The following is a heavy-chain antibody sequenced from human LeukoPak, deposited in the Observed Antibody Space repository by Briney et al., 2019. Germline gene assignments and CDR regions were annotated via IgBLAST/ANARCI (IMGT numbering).Heavy chain of an antibody. Sequence: GESLKISCKASGYTFTTKWIAWVRQMPGKGLEGMGIINPGDSDTRYSPSFQGQVTTSADKSTSTAYLQWSSLKASDTAMYYCARRAGMTGYAYCGMDVWGQGTTVTVSS. CDR2: INPGDSDT. CDR1: GYTFTTKW. V-gene: IGHV5-51*01. CDR3: ARRAGMTGYAYCGMDV. J-gene: IGHJ6*02. D-gene: IGHD1-1*01.